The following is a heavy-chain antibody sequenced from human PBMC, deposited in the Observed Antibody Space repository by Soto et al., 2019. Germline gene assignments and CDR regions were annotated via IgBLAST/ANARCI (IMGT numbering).Heavy chain of an antibody. CDR3: AKTIFGVEDYFDY. Sequence: EVQLLESGGGWVQPGGSLRLSCAASGFTFSSYAMSWVRQAPGKGLEWVSAISGSGGSTYYADSVKGRFTISRDNSKNTLYLQMNSLRAEDTAVYYCAKTIFGVEDYFDYWGQGTLVTVSS. D-gene: IGHD3-3*01. V-gene: IGHV3-23*01. J-gene: IGHJ4*02. CDR2: ISGSGGST. CDR1: GFTFSSYA.